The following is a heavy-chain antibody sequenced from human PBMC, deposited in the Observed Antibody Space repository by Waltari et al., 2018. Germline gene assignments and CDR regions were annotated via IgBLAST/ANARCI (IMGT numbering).Heavy chain of an antibody. V-gene: IGHV3-7*01. Sequence: EAQLVQSGGGLVQPGGYLTLSCAAPGFTISRFWKTWIRQAPGQGLQWVAHIGPDGSDKYYVDSVKGRFTISRDNAENSLLLQMSSLRVEDTALYYCVGWNDPINSWGQGTLVAVSS. CDR2: IGPDGSDK. CDR1: GFTISRFW. D-gene: IGHD1-1*01. CDR3: VGWNDPINS. J-gene: IGHJ4*02.